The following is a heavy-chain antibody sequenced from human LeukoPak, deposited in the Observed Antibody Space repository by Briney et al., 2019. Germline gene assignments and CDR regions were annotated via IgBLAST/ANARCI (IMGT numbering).Heavy chain of an antibody. Sequence: KVGESLKISCKGSGYSFTNYWIAWVRLMPEKGLEWMGIIFPGDSDIRFSPSFQDQVTISADKSTNTAYLQWSSLKASDTAMYYCARGTTTTTGGRSLDYWGQGTLVIVSS. CDR3: ARGTTTTTGGRSLDY. J-gene: IGHJ4*02. CDR1: GYSFTNYW. V-gene: IGHV5-51*01. CDR2: IFPGDSDI. D-gene: IGHD5-24*01.